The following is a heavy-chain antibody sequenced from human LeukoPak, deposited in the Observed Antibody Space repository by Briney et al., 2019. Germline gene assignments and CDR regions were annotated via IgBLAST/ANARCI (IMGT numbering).Heavy chain of an antibody. CDR2: ISSSSSTT. V-gene: IGHV3-48*02. D-gene: IGHD3-22*01. J-gene: IGHJ4*02. Sequence: PGGSLRLSCAASGFTFSSYSMNWVRQAPGKGLEWVSYISSSSSTTHYADSVKGRFTISRDNAKNSLYPQMNSLRDEDTAVYYCARERWTDGSGYYVDYWGQGTLVTVSS. CDR1: GFTFSSYS. CDR3: ARERWTDGSGYYVDY.